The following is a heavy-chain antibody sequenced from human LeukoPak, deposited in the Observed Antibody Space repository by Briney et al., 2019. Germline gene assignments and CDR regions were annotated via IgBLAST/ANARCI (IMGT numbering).Heavy chain of an antibody. CDR3: ARVSIGGIVATIPSFDY. D-gene: IGHD5-12*01. CDR1: GYTFTSYG. CDR2: ISAYNGNT. V-gene: IGHV1-18*01. J-gene: IGHJ4*02. Sequence: GASVKVSCKASGYTFTSYGISWVRQAPGQGLEWMGWISAYNGNTNYAQKLQGRVTMTTDTSTSTAYMELRGLRSDDTAVYYCARVSIGGIVATIPSFDYWGQGTLVTVSS.